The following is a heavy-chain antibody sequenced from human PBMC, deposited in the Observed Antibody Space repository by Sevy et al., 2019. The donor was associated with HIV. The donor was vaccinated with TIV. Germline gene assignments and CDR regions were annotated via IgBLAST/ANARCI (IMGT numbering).Heavy chain of an antibody. Sequence: KQSQTLSLTCAISGDSVSSNSAAWNWIRQSPSRGLEWLGRTYYRSKGYNDYAVSVKSRITIIPDTSKNQFSLQLNSVTPEDTAVYYCARDRWELLHNYFDYWGQGTLVTVSS. CDR2: TYYRSKGYN. CDR3: ARDRWELLHNYFDY. CDR1: GDSVSSNSAA. J-gene: IGHJ4*02. V-gene: IGHV6-1*01. D-gene: IGHD1-26*01.